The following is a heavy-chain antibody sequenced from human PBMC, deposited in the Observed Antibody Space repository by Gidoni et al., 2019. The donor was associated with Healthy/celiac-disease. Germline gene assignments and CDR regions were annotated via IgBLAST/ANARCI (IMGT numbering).Heavy chain of an antibody. Sequence: QVQLQESGPGLVKPSETLSLTCTVSGGSISSYYWSWIRQPPGKGLEWSGYIYYSGSTNYNPSLKRRVTISVDTSKNEFSLKLSSVTAADTAAYYCAREISGSYLSGDYYYYYMDVWGKGTTVTVSS. CDR3: AREISGSYLSGDYYYYYMDV. CDR2: IYYSGST. V-gene: IGHV4-59*01. D-gene: IGHD1-26*01. CDR1: GGSISSYY. J-gene: IGHJ6*03.